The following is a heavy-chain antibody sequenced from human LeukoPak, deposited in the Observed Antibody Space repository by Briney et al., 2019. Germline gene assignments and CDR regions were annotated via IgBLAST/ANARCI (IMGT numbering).Heavy chain of an antibody. CDR2: TYYRSKWYN. CDR3: ARGGTYDPRGGPYYFDY. CDR1: GGSVSSNSAA. Sequence: SQTLSLTCAISGGSVSSNSAAWNWIRQSPSRGLEWLGRTYYRSKWYNDYAVSVKSRITINPDTSKNQFSLQLNSVTPEDTAVYYCARGGTYDPRGGPYYFDYWGQGTLVTVSS. D-gene: IGHD3-10*01. V-gene: IGHV6-1*01. J-gene: IGHJ4*02.